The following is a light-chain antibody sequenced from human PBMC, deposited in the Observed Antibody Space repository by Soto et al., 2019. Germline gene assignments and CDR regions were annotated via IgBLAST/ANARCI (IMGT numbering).Light chain of an antibody. CDR1: QSISSY. V-gene: IGKV1-39*01. Sequence: DIQMAQSPSSLSASVGDRVTITCRTSQSISSYLNWYQQKPGKAPKLLIYAASSLQIGVPSRFSGSGSGTDFTLTISSLQSEDFATYYCQQNYNSPLTFGGGTRWISN. CDR3: QQNYNSPLT. J-gene: IGKJ4*01. CDR2: AAS.